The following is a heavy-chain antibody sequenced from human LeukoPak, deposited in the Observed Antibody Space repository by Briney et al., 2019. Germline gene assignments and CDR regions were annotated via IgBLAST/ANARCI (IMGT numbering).Heavy chain of an antibody. J-gene: IGHJ4*02. CDR3: ARSGRGTYYYFDL. CDR2: ISGSNGNT. Sequence: ASVKVSCKASGYSFTRYGISWVRQAPGQGLEWMGWISGSNGNTNYAQKFQGRVTMTTDTSTGTAYMDLGNLRFDDTAVYFCARSGRGTYYYFDLWGQGTLVTVSS. D-gene: IGHD1-26*01. CDR1: GYSFTRYG. V-gene: IGHV1-18*01.